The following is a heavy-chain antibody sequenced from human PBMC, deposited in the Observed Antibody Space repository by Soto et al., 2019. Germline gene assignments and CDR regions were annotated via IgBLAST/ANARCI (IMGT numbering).Heavy chain of an antibody. J-gene: IGHJ4*02. CDR3: GGTKGGRRFLGGFDY. V-gene: IGHV1-46*01. Sequence: ASVKVSCKASGYTFSNDYIHWVRQAPGQGLEWMGIINPSGRNTGYAQKFQGRVTMTRDTSTSTVYMGLSSLRPEDTATYFCGGTKGGRRFLGGFDYWGPGTLVTVSS. D-gene: IGHD3-3*01. CDR1: GYTFSNDY. CDR2: INPSGRNT.